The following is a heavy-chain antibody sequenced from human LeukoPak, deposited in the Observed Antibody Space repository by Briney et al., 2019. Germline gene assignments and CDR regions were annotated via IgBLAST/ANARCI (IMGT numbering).Heavy chain of an antibody. CDR1: GFTFGDYA. D-gene: IGHD1-7*01. CDR3: AKGSHWNYGGYYLDY. V-gene: IGHV3-43D*03. Sequence: HTGGSLRLSCAASGFTFGDYAMYWVRQTPGKGLEWVSLISWDGGSTYYADSVKGRFTISRDNSKNSLYLQMNSLRAEDTALYYCAKGSHWNYGGYYLDYWGQGTLVTLSS. CDR2: ISWDGGST. J-gene: IGHJ4*02.